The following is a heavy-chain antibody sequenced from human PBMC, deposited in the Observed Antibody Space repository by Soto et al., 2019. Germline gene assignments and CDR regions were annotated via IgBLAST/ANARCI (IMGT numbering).Heavy chain of an antibody. CDR1: GGSISSGGYY. CDR3: ARDPTGGRDHWYFDL. CDR2: IYYSGST. V-gene: IGHV4-31*03. Sequence: QVQLQESGPGLVKPSQTLSLTCTVSGGSISSGGYYWSWIRQHPGKGLEWIGYIYYSGSTYYNPSLKSRITISVDTSKNQFSLKLSSVTAADTAVYYCARDPTGGRDHWYFDLWGRGTLVTVSS. D-gene: IGHD3-16*01. J-gene: IGHJ2*01.